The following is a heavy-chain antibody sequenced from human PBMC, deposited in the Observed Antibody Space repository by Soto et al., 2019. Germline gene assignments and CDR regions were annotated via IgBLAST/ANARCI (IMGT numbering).Heavy chain of an antibody. CDR3: ARGRDEYKLGNV. Sequence: SETLSLTCADSGGSLSDSYWPWTRQSPGKGLEWIGEIHPSGSTYYNPSLRSRVTISVDTSKNQISLKLTSLTAADTAIYYSARGRDEYKLGNVWGQGTTVTVSS. CDR1: GGSLSDSY. J-gene: IGHJ6*02. V-gene: IGHV4-34*01. CDR2: IHPSGST. D-gene: IGHD1-1*01.